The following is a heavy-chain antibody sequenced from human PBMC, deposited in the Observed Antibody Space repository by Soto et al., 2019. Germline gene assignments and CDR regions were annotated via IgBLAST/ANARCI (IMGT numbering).Heavy chain of an antibody. D-gene: IGHD5-12*01. Sequence: SETLSLTCAVYGGSFSGYYWSWIRQSPGKGQEWIGEINHSGSTDYNPSLKSRVTISVDTSKNQFSLKLSSVTAADTAVYYCGRGPYMDIVATVYFDYWGQGTLVTVSS. J-gene: IGHJ4*02. CDR1: GGSFSGYY. CDR3: GRGPYMDIVATVYFDY. V-gene: IGHV4-34*01. CDR2: INHSGST.